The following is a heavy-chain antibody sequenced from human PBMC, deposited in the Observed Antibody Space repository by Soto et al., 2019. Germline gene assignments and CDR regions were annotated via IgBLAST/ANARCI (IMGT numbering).Heavy chain of an antibody. CDR3: ASYCGGDCSHGGFDY. CDR1: GYTFTSYY. J-gene: IGHJ4*02. Sequence: QVQLVQSGAEVKKPGASVKVSCKASGYTFTSYYMHWVRQAPGQGLEWMGIINPSGGSTSYAQKFQGRVNMTRDTSTSTVYMELSSLRSEDTAVYYCASYCGGDCSHGGFDYWGQGTLVTVSS. D-gene: IGHD2-21*02. V-gene: IGHV1-46*03. CDR2: INPSGGST.